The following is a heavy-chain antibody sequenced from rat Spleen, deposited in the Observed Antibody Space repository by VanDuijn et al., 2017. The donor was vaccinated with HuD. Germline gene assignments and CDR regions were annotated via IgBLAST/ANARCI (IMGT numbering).Heavy chain of an antibody. J-gene: IGHJ1*01. V-gene: IGHV5-29*01. Sequence: EVQLVESGGGLVQPGRSLKLPCVVSGFIFSNYGMAWVRQDPTKGLELVATISYEGSITYYRDSVKGRFTISRDNAKSTLYLQMDSLRSEDTATYFCTRRGFLSDWYFDFWGPGTMVTVSS. D-gene: IGHD4-4*01. CDR3: TRRGFLSDWYFDF. CDR2: ISYEGSIT. CDR1: GFIFSNYG.